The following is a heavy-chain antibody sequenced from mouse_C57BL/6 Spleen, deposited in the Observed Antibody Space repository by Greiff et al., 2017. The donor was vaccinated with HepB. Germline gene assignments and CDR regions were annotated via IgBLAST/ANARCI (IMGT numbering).Heavy chain of an antibody. V-gene: IGHV1-55*01. CDR3: ARHYVNYAMDY. Sequence: QVHLKQPGAELVKPGASVKMSCKASGYTFTSYWITWVKQRPGQGLEWIGDIYPGSGSTNYNEKFKSKATLTVDTSSSTAYMQLSSLTSEDSAVYYCARHYVNYAMDYWGQGTSVTVSS. J-gene: IGHJ4*01. CDR1: GYTFTSYW. CDR2: IYPGSGST. D-gene: IGHD2-1*01.